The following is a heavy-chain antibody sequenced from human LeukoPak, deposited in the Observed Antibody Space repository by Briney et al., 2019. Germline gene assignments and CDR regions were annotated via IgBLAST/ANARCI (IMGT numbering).Heavy chain of an antibody. CDR3: AKDPRRGYSYGHAKRTYMDV. V-gene: IGHV3-30*18. CDR2: ISYDGSNK. Sequence: GGSLRLSCAASGFTFSSYGMHWVRQAPGKGLEWVAVISYDGSNKDYADSVKGRFTVSRDNSKNTLYLQMNSLRAEDTAVYYCAKDPRRGYSYGHAKRTYMDVWGKGTTVTVSS. CDR1: GFTFSSYG. J-gene: IGHJ6*03. D-gene: IGHD5-18*01.